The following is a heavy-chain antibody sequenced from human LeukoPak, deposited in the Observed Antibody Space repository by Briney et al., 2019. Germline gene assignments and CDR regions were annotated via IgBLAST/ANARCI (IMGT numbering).Heavy chain of an antibody. CDR3: ARGPNSNWSGLDF. Sequence: HTGGSLRLSCTASGFSFSGHWMHWARQLPGKGLVWVSRIGPTGSTTSYADSVKGRFTVSRDNAKNTLYLQVNNLRAEDTAVYYCARGPNSNWSGLDFWGQGTLLTVSS. D-gene: IGHD6-6*01. V-gene: IGHV3-74*01. CDR1: GFSFSGHW. CDR2: IGPTGSTT. J-gene: IGHJ4*02.